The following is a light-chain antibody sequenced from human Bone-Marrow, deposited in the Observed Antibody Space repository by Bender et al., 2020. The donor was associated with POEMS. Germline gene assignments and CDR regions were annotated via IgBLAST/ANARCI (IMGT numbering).Light chain of an antibody. J-gene: IGLJ3*02. CDR2: SSH. V-gene: IGLV1-44*01. CDR3: AVWDDDLNGWV. Sequence: QSVLTQPPSASGTPGQRVTISCSGGSSNIGAHAVNWYQHLPGTAPKLLIYSSHRRPSEVPDRFSGSRSGTSASLAISGLQSEDEADYCCAVWDDDLNGWVFGGGTKLTVL. CDR1: SSNIGAHA.